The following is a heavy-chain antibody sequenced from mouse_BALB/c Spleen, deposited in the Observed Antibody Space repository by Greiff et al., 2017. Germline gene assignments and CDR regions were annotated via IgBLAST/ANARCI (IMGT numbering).Heavy chain of an antibody. D-gene: IGHD2-4*01. CDR1: GFSLTSYG. J-gene: IGHJ4*01. CDR2: IWSGGST. V-gene: IGHV2-2*02. CDR3: ARDGGTTIHYAMDY. Sequence: QVQLKQSGPGLVQPSQSLSITCTVSGFSLTSYGVHWVRQSPGKGLEWLGVIWSGGSTDYNAAFISRLSISKDNSKSQVFFKMNSLQANDTAIYYCARDGGTTIHYAMDYWGQGTSVTVSS.